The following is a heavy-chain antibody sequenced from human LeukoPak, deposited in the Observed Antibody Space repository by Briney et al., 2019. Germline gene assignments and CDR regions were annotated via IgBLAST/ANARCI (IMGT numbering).Heavy chain of an antibody. Sequence: GGSLRLSWAASEFTVSSYYMSWVRQAPGKGLEWVSVILTGGGTDYADSVKGRFTISRHNSKNTLYLQMNSLRADDTAVYYCARVGYDCKDYSTFDTWGQGTMVIVSS. D-gene: IGHD4-11*01. V-gene: IGHV3-53*04. CDR1: EFTVSSYY. CDR3: ARVGYDCKDYSTFDT. J-gene: IGHJ3*02. CDR2: ILTGGGT.